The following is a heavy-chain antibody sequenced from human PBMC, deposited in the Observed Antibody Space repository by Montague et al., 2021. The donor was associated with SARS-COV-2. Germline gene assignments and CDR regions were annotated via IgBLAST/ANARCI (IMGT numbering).Heavy chain of an antibody. V-gene: IGHV4-31*03. CDR3: ARARITMIVVVNAFDI. CDR1: GGSISSGGYY. CDR2: IYYSGST. D-gene: IGHD3-22*01. Sequence: TLSLTCTVSGGSISSGGYYWSWIRQHPGKGLEWIGYIYYSGSTYYNPSLKSRVTISVDTSKNQFSLKLSSVTAADTAVDYYARARITMIVVVNAFDIWGQGTMVTVSS. J-gene: IGHJ3*02.